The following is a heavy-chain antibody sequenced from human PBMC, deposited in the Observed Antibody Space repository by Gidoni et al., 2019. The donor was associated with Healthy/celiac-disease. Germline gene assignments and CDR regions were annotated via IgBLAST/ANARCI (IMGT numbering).Heavy chain of an antibody. CDR3: ARAWDYCSSTSCYKALDY. CDR1: GYTFTSYG. CDR2: ISAYNGNT. Sequence: QVQLVQSGAEVKKPGASVRVSCKASGYTFTSYGISWLRQAPGQGLEWMGWISAYNGNTNYAQKLQGRVTMTTDTSTSTAYMELRSLRSDDTAVYYCARAWDYCSSTSCYKALDYWGQGTLVTVSS. V-gene: IGHV1-18*01. J-gene: IGHJ4*02. D-gene: IGHD2-2*02.